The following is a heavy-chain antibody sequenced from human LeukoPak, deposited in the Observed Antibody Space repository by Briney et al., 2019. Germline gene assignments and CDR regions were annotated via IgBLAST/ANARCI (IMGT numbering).Heavy chain of an antibody. CDR1: GFTFSLYW. V-gene: IGHV3-74*01. J-gene: IGHJ5*02. CDR2: LNDDGSTA. Sequence: GGSLRVSCAVSGFTFSLYWMHWVRQGPGKGLMWVSRLNDDGSTADYADSVKGRYTMSRDNAKGKVFLEMRGLTVEDTAIYFCVRERIYYSDLAYKERENFDPWGRGTVLTVSS. CDR3: VRERIYYSDLAYKERENFDP. D-gene: IGHD1-26*01.